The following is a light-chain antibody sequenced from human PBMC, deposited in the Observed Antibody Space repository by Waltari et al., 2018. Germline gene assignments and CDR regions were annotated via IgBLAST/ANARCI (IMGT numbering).Light chain of an antibody. CDR1: QSVNIN. Sequence: VMTQSPATLSVSPGERATLSCRASQSVNINLAWYHQNPAHQAPGLLIYGASTRASGIPARLTGRGSGTEFTLTISSLQSEDSAVYYCQQYNRWPPITFGQGTRLEIK. CDR2: GAS. J-gene: IGKJ5*01. V-gene: IGKV3-15*01. CDR3: QQYNRWPPIT.